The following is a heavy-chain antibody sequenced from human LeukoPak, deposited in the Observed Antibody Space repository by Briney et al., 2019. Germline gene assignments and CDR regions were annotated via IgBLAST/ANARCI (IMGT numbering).Heavy chain of an antibody. J-gene: IGHJ6*02. CDR1: GGSISSYY. CDR3: ARDREGDYGMDV. CDR2: IYYSGST. Sequence: SSETLSLTCTVSGGSISSYYWSWIRQPPGKGLEWIGYIYYSGSTNYNPSLKSRVTISVDTSKNQFSLKLSSVTAADTAVYYWARDREGDYGMDVWGQGTTVTVSS. V-gene: IGHV4-59*01.